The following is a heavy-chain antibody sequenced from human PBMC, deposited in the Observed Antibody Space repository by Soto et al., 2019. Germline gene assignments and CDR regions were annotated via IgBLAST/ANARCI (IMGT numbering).Heavy chain of an antibody. V-gene: IGHV5-51*03. CDR3: ARASSGAYYFQYYGMDV. Sequence: GESLKISCKGSGYSFTRYWIGWVRQMPGKGLEWMGIIDPGDSYINYNPSFQGHDTISADKSISTAYLQWSSLKASDTAMYYCARASSGAYYFQYYGMDVWGQGTTVTVSS. CDR2: IDPGDSYI. D-gene: IGHD2-15*01. J-gene: IGHJ6*02. CDR1: GYSFTRYW.